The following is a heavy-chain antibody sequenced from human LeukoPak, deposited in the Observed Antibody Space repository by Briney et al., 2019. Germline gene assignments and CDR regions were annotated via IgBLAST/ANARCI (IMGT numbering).Heavy chain of an antibody. J-gene: IGHJ4*02. V-gene: IGHV4-59*01. CDR1: GGSISNY. CDR2: FYNSGSS. CDR3: TRGAGWLIDY. Sequence: SETLSLTCTVSGGSISNYWNWIRQPPGKGLEWIGYFYNSGSSTYNPSLKSRVTISVDTSKEQFSLKVNSVTAADTAVYYCTRGAGWLIDYWGQGILVTVSS. D-gene: IGHD3-16*01.